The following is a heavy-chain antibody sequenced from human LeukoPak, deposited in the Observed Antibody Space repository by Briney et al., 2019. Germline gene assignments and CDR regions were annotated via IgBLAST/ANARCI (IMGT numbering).Heavy chain of an antibody. Sequence: GGSLRLSCAASGFTFSSYSMNWVGQARGKGLEWVSSISSSSSYIYYADSVKGRFTISRDIAKNSLYLQMNSLRAEDTAVYYCARDRSDRLAVAGTSAFDYWGQGTLVTVSS. CDR2: ISSSSSYI. J-gene: IGHJ4*02. D-gene: IGHD6-19*01. V-gene: IGHV3-21*01. CDR1: GFTFSSYS. CDR3: ARDRSDRLAVAGTSAFDY.